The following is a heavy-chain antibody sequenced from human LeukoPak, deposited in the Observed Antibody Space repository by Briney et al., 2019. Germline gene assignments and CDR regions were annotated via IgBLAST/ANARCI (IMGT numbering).Heavy chain of an antibody. CDR1: GGSISSYY. J-gene: IGHJ4*02. CDR3: ARLGKDDYSNYVGY. CDR2: IYHSGST. Sequence: PSETLSLTCTVSGGSISSYYWSWIRQPAGKGLEWIGSIYHSGSTYYNPSLKSRVTISVDTSKNQFSLKLSSVTAADTAVYYCARLGKDDYSNYVGYWGQGTLVTVSS. V-gene: IGHV4-59*08. D-gene: IGHD4-11*01.